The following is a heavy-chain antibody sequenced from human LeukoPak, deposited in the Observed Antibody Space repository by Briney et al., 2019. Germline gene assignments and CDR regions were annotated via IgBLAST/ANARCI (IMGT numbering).Heavy chain of an antibody. Sequence: PGGSLRLSCAASGFTFSSYSMNWVRQAPGKGLEWVSSISSSSSYIYYAESVKGRFTISRDNSKNTLYLQMNSLRAEDTAVYYGAKDTYGSGSYPWFDPWGQGTLVTVSS. D-gene: IGHD3-10*01. CDR3: AKDTYGSGSYPWFDP. J-gene: IGHJ5*02. CDR2: ISSSSSYI. CDR1: GFTFSSYS. V-gene: IGHV3-21*01.